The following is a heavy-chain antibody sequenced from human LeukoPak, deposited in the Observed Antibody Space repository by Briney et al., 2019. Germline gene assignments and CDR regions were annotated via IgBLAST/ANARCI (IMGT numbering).Heavy chain of an antibody. Sequence: SGPTLVNPTQSLTLTCNFSGFSLTTTGVAVGWVRQPPGKALDWLALIYWNDETRYSPSLKSRLSINKDTSKNQVVLTLTNMESVDTATYFCVDWLYSNWYFDIWGRGTLVTVSS. CDR3: VDWLYSNWYFDI. CDR1: GFSLTTTGVA. V-gene: IGHV2-5*01. CDR2: IYWNDET. D-gene: IGHD5-12*01. J-gene: IGHJ2*01.